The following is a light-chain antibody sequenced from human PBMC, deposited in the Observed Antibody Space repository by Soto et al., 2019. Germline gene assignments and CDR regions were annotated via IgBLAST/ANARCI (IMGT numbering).Light chain of an antibody. Sequence: EIVLTQSPATLSLSPGERATLSCRASQSVSSYLAWYQQKPGQAPRLLIYDASNRATGIPARFSGSGSGTDFTLKISRVEAEDVGVYYCMQGTHWLWTFGQGTKVDIK. V-gene: IGKV3-11*01. CDR2: DAS. J-gene: IGKJ1*01. CDR1: QSVSSY. CDR3: MQGTHWLWT.